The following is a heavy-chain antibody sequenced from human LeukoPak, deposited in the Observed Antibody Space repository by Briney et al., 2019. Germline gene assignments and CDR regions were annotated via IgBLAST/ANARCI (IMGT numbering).Heavy chain of an antibody. J-gene: IGHJ4*02. Sequence: ASVKVSCKASGYTFTGYYMHWVRQAPGQGLEWMGWINPNSGGTNYAQKFQGRVTMTRDTSISTAYMELSRLRSDDTAVYYCAREAYDSSGYYYVYFDYWGQGTLVTVSS. V-gene: IGHV1-2*02. CDR3: AREAYDSSGYYYVYFDY. D-gene: IGHD3-22*01. CDR1: GYTFTGYY. CDR2: INPNSGGT.